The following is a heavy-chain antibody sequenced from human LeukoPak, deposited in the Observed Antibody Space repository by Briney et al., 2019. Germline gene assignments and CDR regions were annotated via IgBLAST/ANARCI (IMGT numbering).Heavy chain of an antibody. CDR3: ARLNVGGNYFDY. J-gene: IGHJ4*02. V-gene: IGHV1-18*01. Sequence: VASVKVSFKASGYTFTSYGISWVRQAPGQGLEWMGWISPYNANTNYPQKLQGRVTMTIDTSTSTAYMELRSLRSDDTAVYYCARLNVGGNYFDYWGQGTLVTVSS. D-gene: IGHD3-16*01. CDR2: ISPYNANT. CDR1: GYTFTSYG.